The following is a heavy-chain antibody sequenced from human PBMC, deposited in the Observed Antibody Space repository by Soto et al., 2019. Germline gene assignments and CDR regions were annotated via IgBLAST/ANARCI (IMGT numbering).Heavy chain of an antibody. CDR3: ARSLMITFGGVVTYAAYDI. Sequence: QVTLKESGPVLVKPTETLTQTCTVSGFSLSNARMGVSWIRQPPGKALEWLAHIFSNDEKSYSTFLKSRLTISKDTSKSQVVLTMTNIEPVDTATYYCARSLMITFGGVVTYAAYDIWGQGTMVTVSS. V-gene: IGHV2-26*01. CDR1: GFSLSNARMG. J-gene: IGHJ3*02. CDR2: IFSNDEK. D-gene: IGHD3-16*01.